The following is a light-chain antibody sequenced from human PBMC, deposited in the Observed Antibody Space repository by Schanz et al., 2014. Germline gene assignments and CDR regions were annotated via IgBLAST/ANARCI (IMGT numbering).Light chain of an antibody. CDR3: HQYYTTPPIT. V-gene: IGKV1-12*01. J-gene: IGKJ5*01. CDR2: AAS. Sequence: DIQMTQSPSSVSASVGDRVTITCRASQGISGWLAWYQQKPGKAPKLLIYAASTLQSWVPSRFSGSGSGTDYTLTISSLQPEDFVTYYCHQYYTTPPITFGQGTRLEIK. CDR1: QGISGW.